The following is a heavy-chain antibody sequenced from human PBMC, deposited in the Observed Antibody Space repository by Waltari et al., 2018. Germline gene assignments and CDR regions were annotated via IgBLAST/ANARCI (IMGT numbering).Heavy chain of an antibody. J-gene: IGHJ5*02. V-gene: IGHV1-69*01. CDR2: IIPMFGRE. CDR1: GDAFSSYV. Sequence: QVQLVQSGAVVTKPGSSVRVSCKASGDAFSSYVISWVRQAPGQGLEWMGGIIPMFGREKYAHKFKGRFTITADESTRTAYMELSRLKSEDTAVYYCARIPMIVVAPFDPWGQGTLVTVSS. D-gene: IGHD3-22*01. CDR3: ARIPMIVVAPFDP.